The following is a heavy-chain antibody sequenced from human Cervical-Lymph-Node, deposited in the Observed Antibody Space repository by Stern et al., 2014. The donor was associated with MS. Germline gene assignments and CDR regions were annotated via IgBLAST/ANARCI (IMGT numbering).Heavy chain of an antibody. V-gene: IGHV4-61*02. CDR1: GGSISSRTYS. CDR3: ARDRGVGWFDP. CDR2: IYYRGSA. J-gene: IGHJ5*02. Sequence: QLQLQESGPGLVKPSQTLSLTCTVSGGSISSRTYSWSWIRQPAGKGLEWIGHIYYRGSANYNPSLQSRVTISKAPPKTQFSLQLSSVTAADTALYYCARDRGVGWFDPWGQGTLVTVSS. D-gene: IGHD1-26*01.